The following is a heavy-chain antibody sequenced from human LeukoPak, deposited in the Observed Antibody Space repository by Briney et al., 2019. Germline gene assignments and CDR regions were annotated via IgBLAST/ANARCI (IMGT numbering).Heavy chain of an antibody. J-gene: IGHJ6*02. D-gene: IGHD6-19*01. CDR1: GFIFSSYA. CDR3: AKENSSGWYRYYYYGMDV. Sequence: GGSLRLSCAASGFIFSSYAMHWVRQAPGKGLEWVAVISYDGSNKYYADSVKGRFTISRDNSKNTLYLQMNSLRAEDTAVYYCAKENSSGWYRYYYYGMDVWGQGTTVTVSS. CDR2: ISYDGSNK. V-gene: IGHV3-30*04.